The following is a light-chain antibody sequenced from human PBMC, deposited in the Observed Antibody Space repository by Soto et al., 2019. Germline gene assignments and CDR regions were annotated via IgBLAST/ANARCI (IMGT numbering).Light chain of an antibody. V-gene: IGKV3-20*01. J-gene: IGKJ1*01. CDR1: QSVSSSY. CDR3: QQYSSSRT. Sequence: EIVLTQSPGTLSLSPGERATLSCRASQSVSSSYLAWYQQKPGQAPRLLIYGASSRATGIPDRFSGSGSGTDFTLTIRRLEPEDFAVYYCQQYSSSRTFGQGTKVEIK. CDR2: GAS.